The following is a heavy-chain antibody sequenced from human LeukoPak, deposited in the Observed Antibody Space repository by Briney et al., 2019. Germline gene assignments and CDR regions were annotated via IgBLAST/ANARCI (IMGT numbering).Heavy chain of an antibody. CDR3: AKPWSATNVVATAFDS. D-gene: IGHD2-15*01. Sequence: GGSLRLSCAASGFTFSSYAMSWVRQAPGKGLEWVSALSGSGATTYYADSVKGRFTISRDNSQNTLYLQMNSLRAEDTAVYYCAKPWSATNVVATAFDSWGQGTLVTVSS. J-gene: IGHJ4*02. CDR1: GFTFSSYA. V-gene: IGHV3-23*01. CDR2: LSGSGATT.